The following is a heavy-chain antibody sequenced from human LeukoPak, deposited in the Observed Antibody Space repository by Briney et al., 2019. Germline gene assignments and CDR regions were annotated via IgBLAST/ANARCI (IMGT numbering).Heavy chain of an antibody. D-gene: IGHD2-2*02. V-gene: IGHV1-2*02. CDR2: INPNSGGT. CDR3: ARAYQLLYGEPYYMDV. Sequence: ASVKVSCKASGYTFTGYYMHWVRQAPGQGLEWMGWINPNSGGTNYAQKFQGRVTMTRDTTISTAYMELSRLRSDDTAVYYCARAYQLLYGEPYYMDVWGKGNTVTVSS. CDR1: GYTFTGYY. J-gene: IGHJ6*03.